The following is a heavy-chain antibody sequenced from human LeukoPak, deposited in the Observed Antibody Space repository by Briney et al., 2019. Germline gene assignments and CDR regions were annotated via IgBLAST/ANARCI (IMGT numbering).Heavy chain of an antibody. J-gene: IGHJ4*02. CDR2: ISGSGGST. Sequence: PGGSLRLSCAASGFTFSSYSMNWVRQAPGKGLEWVSAISGSGGSTYYADSVKGRFTISRDNSKNTLYLQMNSLRAEDTAVYYCALTRYYYDSSGYAPNDYWGQGTLVTVSS. CDR1: GFTFSSYS. V-gene: IGHV3-23*01. CDR3: ALTRYYYDSSGYAPNDY. D-gene: IGHD3-22*01.